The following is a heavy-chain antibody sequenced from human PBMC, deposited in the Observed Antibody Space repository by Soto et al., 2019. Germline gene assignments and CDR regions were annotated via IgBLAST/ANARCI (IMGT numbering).Heavy chain of an antibody. Sequence: QAHLVQSGAEVKKPGASMKVSCKTSGYTFPNYGISWVRQAPGQGLEWMGWISGYYDTTSYPQKFQGRVTMTTDRATRTAYMELRSLKSDDTAVYYCVRDGYGGHEAFEIWGQGTMVTVSS. J-gene: IGHJ3*02. CDR1: GYTFPNYG. CDR3: VRDGYGGHEAFEI. D-gene: IGHD4-17*01. V-gene: IGHV1-18*01. CDR2: ISGYYDTT.